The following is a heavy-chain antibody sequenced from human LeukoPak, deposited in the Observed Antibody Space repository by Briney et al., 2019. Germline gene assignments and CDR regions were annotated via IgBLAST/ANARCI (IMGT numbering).Heavy chain of an antibody. J-gene: IGHJ5*02. Sequence: PSETLSLTCAVSGGSISSGGYSWSCIRQPPGKGLVWIGYIYHSGSTYYTPSLKSRVTISVDRSKNQFSLKLSSVTAADTAVYYCARAYCSSTSCFEFDPWGQGTLVTVSS. D-gene: IGHD2-2*01. CDR2: IYHSGST. V-gene: IGHV4-30-2*01. CDR3: ARAYCSSTSCFEFDP. CDR1: GGSISSGGYS.